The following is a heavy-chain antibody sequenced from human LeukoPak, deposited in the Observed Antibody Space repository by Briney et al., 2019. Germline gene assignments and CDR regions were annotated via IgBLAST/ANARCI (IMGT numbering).Heavy chain of an antibody. D-gene: IGHD4-17*01. CDR1: GYTFSSYW. CDR2: IDTDGSIT. V-gene: IGHV3-74*01. Sequence: GGSLRLSCAASGYTFSSYWMHWVRQAPGKGLVWVSRIDTDGSITSYADSVKGRFTISRDNAKNTLYLQMNSLRAEDTAVYYCATRTVTTAFGYWGQGTLVTVSS. CDR3: ATRTVTTAFGY. J-gene: IGHJ4*02.